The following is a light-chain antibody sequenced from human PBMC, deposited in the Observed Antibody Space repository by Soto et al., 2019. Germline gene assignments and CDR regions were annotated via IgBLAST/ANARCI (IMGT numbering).Light chain of an antibody. J-gene: IGKJ2*01. CDR1: QTVGGN. V-gene: IGKV3-15*01. CDR3: QHLSNVPMYT. Sequence: EIVMTQSPSTLSVSPGERATLSCRASQTVGGNLAWYQQKPGQAPRLLIYATSTRATGVPARFSGSGSGAAFTLTISSLQSEDVAIYYCQHLSNVPMYTFGQGTKLDIK. CDR2: ATS.